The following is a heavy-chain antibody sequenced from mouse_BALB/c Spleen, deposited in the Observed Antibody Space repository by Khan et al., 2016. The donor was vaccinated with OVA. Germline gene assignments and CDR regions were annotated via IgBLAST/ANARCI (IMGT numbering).Heavy chain of an antibody. V-gene: IGHV5-6*01. CDR1: GFTFSSYS. CDR3: ASHLTGSFAY. CDR2: ISSGGDYT. Sequence: EVQLKESGGDLVKPGGSLKLSCAASGFTFSSYSMSWVRQTPDKRLVWVATISSGGDYTYYPDSVKGRFTISRDNAKNTLYLQMSSLRSEDTAMYYCASHLTGSFAYWGQGTLVTVSA. D-gene: IGHD4-1*01. J-gene: IGHJ3*01.